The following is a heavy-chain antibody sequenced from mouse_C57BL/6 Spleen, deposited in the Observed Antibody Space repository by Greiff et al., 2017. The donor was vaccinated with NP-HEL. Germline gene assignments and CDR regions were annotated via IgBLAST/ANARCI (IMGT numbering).Heavy chain of an antibody. V-gene: IGHV5-17*01. CDR1: GFTFSDYG. CDR2: ISSGSSTI. CDR3: ARGGSNYGYFDV. D-gene: IGHD1-1*01. Sequence: DVKLVESGGGLVKPGGSLKLSCAASGFTFSDYGMHWVRQAPEKGLEWVAYISSGSSTIYYVDTVKGRFTISRDNAKNTLFLQMTSLRSEDTAMYYCARGGSNYGYFDVWGTGTTVTVSS. J-gene: IGHJ1*03.